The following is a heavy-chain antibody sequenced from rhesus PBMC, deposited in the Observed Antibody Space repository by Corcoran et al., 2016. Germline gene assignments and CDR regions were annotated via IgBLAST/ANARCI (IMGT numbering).Heavy chain of an antibody. J-gene: IGHJ6*01. Sequence: QVQLQESGPGLVKPSETLSLTCTVSGGSISDCSSWHWIRQPPGKGLEWMGRIYGIGGSTSYNPSLKSRVTISKDTSKNQFSLKLSSVTAADTAVYYCAAQYLDWLFYGLDSWGQGVVVTVSS. V-gene: IGHV4-143*01. D-gene: IGHD3-3*01. CDR1: GGSISDCSS. CDR3: AAQYLDWLFYGLDS. CDR2: IYGIGGST.